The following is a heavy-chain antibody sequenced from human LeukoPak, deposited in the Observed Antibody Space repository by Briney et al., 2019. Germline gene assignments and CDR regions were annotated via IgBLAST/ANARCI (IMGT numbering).Heavy chain of an antibody. Sequence: SETLSLTCTVSGGSISSYYWSWIRQPPGKGLEWIGYIYYSGSTNYNPSLKSRVTISVDTSKNQFSLKLSSVTAADTAVYYCARAHDYGDYDPSYMDVWGKGTTVTVSS. CDR2: IYYSGST. J-gene: IGHJ6*03. D-gene: IGHD4-17*01. CDR3: ARAHDYGDYDPSYMDV. CDR1: GGSISSYY. V-gene: IGHV4-59*01.